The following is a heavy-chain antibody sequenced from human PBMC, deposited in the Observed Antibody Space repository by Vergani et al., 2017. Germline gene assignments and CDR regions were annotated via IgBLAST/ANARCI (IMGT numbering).Heavy chain of an antibody. D-gene: IGHD1-20*01. CDR2: ISASGAPT. CDR3: ARTYGGYDWFDY. CDR1: GFIFSPFA. V-gene: IGHV3-23*01. J-gene: IGHJ4*02. Sequence: EVQLLESGGDLVQPGGSLRLFCTASGFIFSPFAMSWVRPAPGKGLEWVSGISASGAPTYYADSVKGRVTISRDNSKNTLYLQINSLRVEDTAVYYCARTYGGYDWFDYWGQRTQVTVSS.